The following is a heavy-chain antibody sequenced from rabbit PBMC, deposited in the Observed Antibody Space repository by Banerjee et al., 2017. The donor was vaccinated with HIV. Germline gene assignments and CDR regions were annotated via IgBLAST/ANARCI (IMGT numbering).Heavy chain of an antibody. CDR2: IGSNTDNT. V-gene: IGHV1S45*01. CDR3: ARDLADVIGWNFYL. D-gene: IGHD1-1*01. Sequence: QQQLVESGGGLVQPGASLTLTCTASGVSFSGRYVMSWVRQAPGKGLEWIGCIGSNTDNTVYATWAKGRFALSRTSSTTVDLKMTSLTAADTATYFCARDLADVIGWNFYLWGQGTLVTVS. CDR1: GVSFSGRYV. J-gene: IGHJ4*01.